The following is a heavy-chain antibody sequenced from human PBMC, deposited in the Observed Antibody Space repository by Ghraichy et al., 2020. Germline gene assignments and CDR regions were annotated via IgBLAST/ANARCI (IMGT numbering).Heavy chain of an antibody. CDR1: GGSISSYY. CDR3: AREGVYCGGDCYTYYFDY. V-gene: IGHV4-59*01. D-gene: IGHD2-21*02. J-gene: IGHJ4*02. CDR2: IYYSGST. Sequence: SQTLSLTCTVSGGSISSYYWSWIRQPPGKGLEWIGYIYYSGSTNYNPSLKSRVTISVDTSKNQFSLKLSSVTAADTAVYYCAREGVYCGGDCYTYYFDYWGQGTLVTVSS.